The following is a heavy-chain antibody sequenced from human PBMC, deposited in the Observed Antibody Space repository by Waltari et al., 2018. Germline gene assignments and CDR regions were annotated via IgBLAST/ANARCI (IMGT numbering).Heavy chain of an antibody. CDR2: ISAYNGNT. CDR3: ARVGLMTTVTTLYYYYGMDV. J-gene: IGHJ6*02. CDR1: GYTFTSYG. V-gene: IGHV1-18*01. Sequence: QVQLVQSGAEVKKPGASVKVSCKASGYTFTSYGLSWVRQAPGQGLEWMGWISAYNGNTNYAQKLQGRVTMTTDTSTSTAYMELRSLRSDDTAVYYCARVGLMTTVTTLYYYYGMDVWGQGTTVTVSS. D-gene: IGHD4-17*01.